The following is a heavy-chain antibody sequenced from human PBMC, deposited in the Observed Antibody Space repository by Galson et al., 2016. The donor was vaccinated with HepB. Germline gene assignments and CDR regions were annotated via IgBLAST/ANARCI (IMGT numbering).Heavy chain of an antibody. CDR2: ISGSGAST. D-gene: IGHD3-22*01. Sequence: SLRLSCAASGFTFSNYDMSWVCQAPGRGLEWVSGISGSGASTTYADSVKGRSTISRDNSKNALHLQMNSLRAEDTAMYFCARHFSGSYLGQGTLVTVSS. J-gene: IGHJ4*02. V-gene: IGHV3-23*01. CDR3: ARHFSGSY. CDR1: GFTFSNYD.